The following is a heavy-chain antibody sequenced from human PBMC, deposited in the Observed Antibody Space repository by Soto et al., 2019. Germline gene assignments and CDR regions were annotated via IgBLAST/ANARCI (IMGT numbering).Heavy chain of an antibody. CDR1: GFSLSSTRMA. CDR2: IYWDDDK. Sequence: QITLKESGPTLVKPTQTLTLTCTFSGFSLSSTRMAVGWIRQPPGKALEWLALIYWDDDKRYGPFLKSRLTIHKDTSKNQVVLTMSNMDPVDTARYYCAHIVVAGLGYYFDYWGQGTLVTVSS. CDR3: AHIVVAGLGYYFDY. V-gene: IGHV2-5*05. J-gene: IGHJ4*02. D-gene: IGHD6-19*01.